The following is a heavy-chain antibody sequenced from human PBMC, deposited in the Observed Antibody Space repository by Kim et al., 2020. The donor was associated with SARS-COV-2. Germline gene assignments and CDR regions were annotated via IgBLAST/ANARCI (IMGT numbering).Heavy chain of an antibody. CDR1: GYSFTSYW. CDR2: IYPGDSDT. Sequence: GESLKISCKGSGYSFTSYWIDWVRQMPGKGLEWVGIIYPGDSDTRYSPSFQGHVTISADKSLSTAYLQWSSLKASDTAMYYCARHSGRSWSSPNDYWGKGTLVTVSS. D-gene: IGHD6-13*01. V-gene: IGHV5-51*01. J-gene: IGHJ4*02. CDR3: ARHSGRSWSSPNDY.